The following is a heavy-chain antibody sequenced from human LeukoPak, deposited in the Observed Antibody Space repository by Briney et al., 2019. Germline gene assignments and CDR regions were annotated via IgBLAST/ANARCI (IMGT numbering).Heavy chain of an antibody. Sequence: GASVKVSCKASGYTFTSYDINWVRQATGQGLEWMGWMNPNSDNTGYAQKFQGRVTMTRNTSISTAYMELSSLRSEDTAVYYCARGLIAAAGTSVYYYYYGMDVWGQGTTVTVSS. J-gene: IGHJ6*02. CDR3: ARGLIAAAGTSVYYYYYGMDV. CDR1: GYTFTSYD. CDR2: MNPNSDNT. D-gene: IGHD6-13*01. V-gene: IGHV1-8*01.